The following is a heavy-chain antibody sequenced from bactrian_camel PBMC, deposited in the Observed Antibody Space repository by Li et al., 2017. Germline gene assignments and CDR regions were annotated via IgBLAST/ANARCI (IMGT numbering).Heavy chain of an antibody. CDR2: VDDGGSNR. Sequence: VQLVESGGGSVQAGGSLRLTCEASGFPFSSCEMHWVRQAPGKGLEWISAVDDGGSNRYYADSVKGRFTIERANTKNTVYLQVNSLKPEDTGVYFCVVDPYRVSAYWGQGTQVTVS. CDR3: VVDPYRVSAY. V-gene: IGHV3S40*01. CDR1: GFPFSSCE. D-gene: IGHD2*01. J-gene: IGHJ4*01.